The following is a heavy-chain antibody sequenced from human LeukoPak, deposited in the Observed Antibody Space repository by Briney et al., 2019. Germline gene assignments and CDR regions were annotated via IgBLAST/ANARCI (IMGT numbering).Heavy chain of an antibody. D-gene: IGHD2-2*01. CDR2: ISAYNGNT. J-gene: IGHJ6*04. CDR3: ARLYCSSTSCYWVDV. CDR1: GYTFTSYG. Sequence: ASVKVSCKASGYTFTSYGMSWVRQAPGQGLEWMGWISAYNGNTNYAQKLQGRVTMTTDTSTSTAYMELRSLRSDDTAVYYCARLYCSSTSCYWVDVWGKGTTVTVSS. V-gene: IGHV1-18*01.